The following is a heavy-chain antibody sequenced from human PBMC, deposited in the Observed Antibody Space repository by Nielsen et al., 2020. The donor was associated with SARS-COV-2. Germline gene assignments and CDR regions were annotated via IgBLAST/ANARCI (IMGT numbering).Heavy chain of an antibody. CDR1: GFTISSSF. Sequence: GGSLRLSCGASGFTISSSFMSWVRQAAGKGLDWVSVIYTEGSTSYADSVKGRFTVSRDNSKNTLYLQMNSLRAEDTAMYYCARDNWGRMDVWGQGTTVTVSS. CDR2: IYTEGST. J-gene: IGHJ6*02. V-gene: IGHV3-66*01. CDR3: ARDNWGRMDV. D-gene: IGHD7-27*01.